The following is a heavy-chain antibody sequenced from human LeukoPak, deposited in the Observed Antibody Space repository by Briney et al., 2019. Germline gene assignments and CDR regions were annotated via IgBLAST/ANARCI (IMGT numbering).Heavy chain of an antibody. V-gene: IGHV3-13*01. CDR2: IGTGGDT. CDR3: AIATTSGYYAY. CDR1: GFTFSSYD. Sequence: GGSLRLSCEASGFTFSSYDMHWVLQATGKGLEWVSAIGTGGDTYYPGSVKGRFTISRENAKNSLYLQMNSLRAGDTAVYYCAIATTSGYYAYWGQGTLVTVSS. D-gene: IGHD3-22*01. J-gene: IGHJ4*02.